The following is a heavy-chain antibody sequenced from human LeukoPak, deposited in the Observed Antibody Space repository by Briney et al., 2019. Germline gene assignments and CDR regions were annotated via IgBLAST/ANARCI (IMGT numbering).Heavy chain of an antibody. Sequence: ASVKVSCKASGYTFATFGISWLRQAPGQGLEWLGWISVYNGDTHFAQRFQGRVTMTTDTSTSTAYMELRSLRSDDTAVYYCARVKNNGGNSGGYWGQGTLVTVSS. CDR2: ISVYNGDT. CDR1: GYTFATFG. D-gene: IGHD4-23*01. V-gene: IGHV1-18*01. CDR3: ARVKNNGGNSGGY. J-gene: IGHJ4*02.